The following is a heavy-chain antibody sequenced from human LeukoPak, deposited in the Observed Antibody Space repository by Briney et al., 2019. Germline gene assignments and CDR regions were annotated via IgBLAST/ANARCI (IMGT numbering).Heavy chain of an antibody. D-gene: IGHD3-3*01. Sequence: PGGSLRLSCAASGFTFSSYSVNWVRQAPGKGLEWVSSISSSSRYIYYAVSEKGRFPISRENAEHSPYLQIHSLRAEDTAVYYCARVPPQYYDFWSGPSYYYYMDGWGKGTTVTDCS. V-gene: IGHV3-21*01. J-gene: IGHJ6*03. CDR1: GFTFSSYS. CDR2: ISSSSRYI. CDR3: ARVPPQYYDFWSGPSYYYYMDG.